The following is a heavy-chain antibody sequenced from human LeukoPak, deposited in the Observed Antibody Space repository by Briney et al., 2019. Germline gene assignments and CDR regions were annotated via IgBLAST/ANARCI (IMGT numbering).Heavy chain of an antibody. Sequence: ASVKVSCKASGYTFTGYYMHWVRQAPGQGLEWMGRINPNSGGTNYAQKFQGRVTMTRDTSISTAYMGLSRLRSDDTAVYYCARDFVYDYVWGSYRYNYFDYWGQGTLVTVSS. V-gene: IGHV1-2*06. J-gene: IGHJ4*02. D-gene: IGHD3-16*02. CDR2: INPNSGGT. CDR3: ARDFVYDYVWGSYRYNYFDY. CDR1: GYTFTGYY.